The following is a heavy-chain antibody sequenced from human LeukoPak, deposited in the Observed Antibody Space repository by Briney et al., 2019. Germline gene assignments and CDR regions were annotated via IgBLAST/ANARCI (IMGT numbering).Heavy chain of an antibody. J-gene: IGHJ4*02. Sequence: GGSLRLSCAASGFTYNHYGMHWVRQAPGKGLEWVAVIWSDGTEKYYADAVKGRFTVSRDDSRNTLYLQMNSLRGEDTAVYYCAKDARRGFDYSNSLEYWGQGTLVTVSS. CDR1: GFTYNHYG. V-gene: IGHV3-33*03. CDR3: AKDARRGFDYSNSLEY. CDR2: IWSDGTEK. D-gene: IGHD4-11*01.